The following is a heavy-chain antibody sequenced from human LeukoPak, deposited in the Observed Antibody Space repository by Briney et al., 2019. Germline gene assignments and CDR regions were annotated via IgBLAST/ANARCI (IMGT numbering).Heavy chain of an antibody. CDR3: AKLTYYDFWSGYQYFQH. D-gene: IGHD3-3*01. V-gene: IGHV3-23*01. Sequence: GGSLRLSCAASGFTFSSHAMSWVRQAPGKGLEWVSAISGGGDNTYYADSVKGRFTISRDNSKNTLYLQVNSLRAEDTALYYCAKLTYYDFWSGYQYFQHWGQGTLVTVSS. CDR1: GFTFSSHA. CDR2: ISGGGDNT. J-gene: IGHJ1*01.